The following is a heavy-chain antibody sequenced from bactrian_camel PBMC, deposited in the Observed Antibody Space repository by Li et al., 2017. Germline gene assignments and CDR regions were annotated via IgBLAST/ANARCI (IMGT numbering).Heavy chain of an antibody. V-gene: IGHV3S40*01. CDR2: INIDGRT. Sequence: QLVESGGGLVQSGGSLRLSCVASGFAISEHGMSWVRRPPGKHLEYVATINIDGRTHYRESVEGRFTISRDNAKNTVYLEMNSLKPEDTAMYYCKTSPSIFAVVLSGDSWCDVYWGQGTQVTVS. D-gene: IGHD3*01. J-gene: IGHJ4*01. CDR1: GFAISEHG. CDR3: KTSPSIFAVVLSGDSWCDVY.